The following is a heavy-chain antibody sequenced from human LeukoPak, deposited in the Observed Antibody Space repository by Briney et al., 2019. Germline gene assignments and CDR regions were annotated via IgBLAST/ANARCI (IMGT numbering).Heavy chain of an antibody. D-gene: IGHD3-10*01. V-gene: IGHV4-59*01. CDR1: GGSISSYY. Sequence: PSETLSLTCTVSGGSISSYYWSWIRQPPGKELEWIGYIYYSGSTNYNPSLKSRVTISVDTSKNQFSLKLSSVTAADTAVYYCARVPPQAGYYYYYYMDVWGKGTTVTVSS. CDR3: ARVPPQAGYYYYYYMDV. J-gene: IGHJ6*03. CDR2: IYYSGST.